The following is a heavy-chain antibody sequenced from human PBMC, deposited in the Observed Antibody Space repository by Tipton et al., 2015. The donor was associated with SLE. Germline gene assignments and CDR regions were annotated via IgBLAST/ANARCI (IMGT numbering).Heavy chain of an antibody. D-gene: IGHD3-3*01. CDR2: ISYDGRNK. V-gene: IGHV3-30*01. CDR1: GFTFSNYA. CDR3: AREPVPLPIFGVADFYYYVMDV. Sequence: SLRLSCAASGFTFSNYAMHWVRQAPGKGLEWVTLISYDGRNKYYADSVKGRFTMSRDNSKNTLYLQMNSLRAEDTAVYYCAREPVPLPIFGVADFYYYVMDVWGQGTTVTVSS. J-gene: IGHJ6*02.